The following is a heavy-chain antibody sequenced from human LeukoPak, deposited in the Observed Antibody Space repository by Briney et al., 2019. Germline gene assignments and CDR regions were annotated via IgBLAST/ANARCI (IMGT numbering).Heavy chain of an antibody. D-gene: IGHD3-22*01. CDR1: GGSISSYY. Sequence: KASETLSLTCTVSGGSISSYYWSWIRQPPGKGLEWIGYIYYSGSTNYNPSLKSRVTISVDTSKNQFSLKLSSVTAADTAVYYCARGLIDGSRGYWDYYYYMDVWGKGTTVTVSS. CDR3: ARGLIDGSRGYWDYYYYMDV. CDR2: IYYSGST. J-gene: IGHJ6*03. V-gene: IGHV4-59*01.